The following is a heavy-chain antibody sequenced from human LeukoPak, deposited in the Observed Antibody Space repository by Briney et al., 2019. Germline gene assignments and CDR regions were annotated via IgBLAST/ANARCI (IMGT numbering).Heavy chain of an antibody. J-gene: IGHJ4*02. CDR1: GFRVSDYY. CDR3: AKERNKWQRLGLLGY. V-gene: IGHV3-66*02. Sequence: QAGGSLRLSCAVSGFRVSDYYMSWVRQAPGKGLEWVGLIRDSGEAFYADFARGRFAISRDESENTLYLQMNSLRVEDTAVYFCAKERNKWQRLGLLGYWGQGTLVTVS. CDR2: IRDSGEA. D-gene: IGHD5-12*01.